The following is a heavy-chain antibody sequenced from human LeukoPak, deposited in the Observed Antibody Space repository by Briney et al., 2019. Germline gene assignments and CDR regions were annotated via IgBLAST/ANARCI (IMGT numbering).Heavy chain of an antibody. CDR3: TCHSGWSGPSE. Sequence: SETLSLTCAVSGGSISSSWWSWVRQPPGKGLGWIGEIFHSGSTNYNPSLKSRVTISVDKSKNHFSLELTSVTAADTAVYYCTCHSGWSGPSEWGQGTLVIVSS. J-gene: IGHJ4*02. CDR1: GGSISSSW. D-gene: IGHD6-19*01. V-gene: IGHV4-4*02. CDR2: IFHSGST.